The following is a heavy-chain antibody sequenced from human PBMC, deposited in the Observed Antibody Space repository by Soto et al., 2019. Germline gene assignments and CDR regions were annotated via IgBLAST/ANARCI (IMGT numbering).Heavy chain of an antibody. CDR1: GFTFSDYY. D-gene: IGHD6-6*01. CDR2: ISSSSYT. J-gene: IGHJ5*02. Sequence: GGSLRLSCAASGFTFSDYYMSWIRQAPGKGLEWVSYISSSSYTNYADSVKGRFTISRDNAKNSLYLQMNSLRAEDTAVYYCARDGAARPRWFDPWGQGTLVTVSS. V-gene: IGHV3-11*06. CDR3: ARDGAARPRWFDP.